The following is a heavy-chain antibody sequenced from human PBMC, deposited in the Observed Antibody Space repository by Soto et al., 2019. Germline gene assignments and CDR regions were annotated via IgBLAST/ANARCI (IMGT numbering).Heavy chain of an antibody. Sequence: QVQLVESGGGVVQPGRSLRLSCAASGFTFSSYGMHGVRQAPGKGLEWVAVISYDGSNKYYADSVKGRFTISRDNSKNTLYLQMNSLRAEDTAVYYCAKDSSGSYYHWGQGTLVTVSS. CDR2: ISYDGSNK. V-gene: IGHV3-30*18. J-gene: IGHJ5*02. CDR1: GFTFSSYG. D-gene: IGHD1-26*01. CDR3: AKDSSGSYYH.